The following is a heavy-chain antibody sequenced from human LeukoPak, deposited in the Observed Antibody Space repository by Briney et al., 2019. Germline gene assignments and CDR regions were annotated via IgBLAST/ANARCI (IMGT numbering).Heavy chain of an antibody. Sequence: GGSLRLSCAASGFPFSTFGMHWVRQAPGKGLEWVAAIAYDGSVKYYPDSLKGRLTIPRDNSKNTLYLQMNSLRTEDTAVYSCAKDRTVVGATSFDYWGLGTLVTVSS. CDR1: GFPFSTFG. V-gene: IGHV3-30*18. J-gene: IGHJ4*02. CDR2: IAYDGSVK. D-gene: IGHD1-26*01. CDR3: AKDRTVVGATSFDY.